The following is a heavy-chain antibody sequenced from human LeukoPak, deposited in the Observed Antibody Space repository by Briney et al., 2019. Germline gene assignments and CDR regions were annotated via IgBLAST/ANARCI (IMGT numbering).Heavy chain of an antibody. CDR2: FDPEDGET. V-gene: IGHV1-24*01. D-gene: IGHD3-16*01. J-gene: IGHJ3*02. CDR1: GHTLSELA. CDR3: AYRPPGDESFDI. Sequence: ASVKVSCKVSGHTLSELAMHWVRQATGKGLEWMRGFDPEDGETIYAQKFQGRVTMTEDTSTDTAYMELSSLRSEDTAVYYCAYRPPGDESFDIWGQGTMVTGSS.